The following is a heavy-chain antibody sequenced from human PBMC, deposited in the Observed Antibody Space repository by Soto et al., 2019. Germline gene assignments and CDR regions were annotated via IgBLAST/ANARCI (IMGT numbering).Heavy chain of an antibody. J-gene: IGHJ6*02. D-gene: IGHD6-6*01. CDR1: GLTFSSYW. CDR3: ARDLIAARPGDYYYAMDV. CDR2: IKQDGREK. Sequence: SLRLSCAAAGLTFSSYWMSWVRQAPGKGPEWVANIKQDGREKYYVDPVKGPFPISRDNAKNSLYLQMNSLRAEDTAVYYCARDLIAARPGDYYYAMDVCGQGTTVTVSS. V-gene: IGHV3-7*01.